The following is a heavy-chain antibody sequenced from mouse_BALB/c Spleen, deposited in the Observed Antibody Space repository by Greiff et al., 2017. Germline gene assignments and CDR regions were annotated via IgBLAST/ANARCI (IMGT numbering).Heavy chain of an antibody. V-gene: IGHV1-7*01. J-gene: IGHJ3*01. CDR1: GYTFTSYW. CDR3: ARRNYGSSFAY. Sequence: VMLVESGAELAKPGASVKMSCKASGYTFTSYWMHWVKQRPGQGLEWIGYINPSTGYTEYNQKFKDKATLTADKSSSTAYMQLSSLTSEDSAVYYCARRNYGSSFAYWGQGTLVTVSA. D-gene: IGHD1-1*01. CDR2: INPSTGYT.